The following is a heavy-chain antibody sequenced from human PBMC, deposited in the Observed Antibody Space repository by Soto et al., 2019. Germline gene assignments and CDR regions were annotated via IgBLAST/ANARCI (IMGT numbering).Heavy chain of an antibody. CDR3: AKSVRFLAWLPPNWFDP. J-gene: IGHJ5*02. V-gene: IGHV3-30*18. Sequence: QVQLVESGGGVVQPGRSLRLSCAASGFTFSSYGMHWVRQAPGKGLEWVAVISYDGSNKYYADSVKGRFTISRDNSKNTLYLQMNSLRAEDTAVYYCAKSVRFLAWLPPNWFDPWGQGTLVTVSS. D-gene: IGHD3-3*01. CDR2: ISYDGSNK. CDR1: GFTFSSYG.